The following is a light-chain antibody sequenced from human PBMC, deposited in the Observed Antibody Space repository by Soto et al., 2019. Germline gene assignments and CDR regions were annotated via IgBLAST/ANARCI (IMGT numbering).Light chain of an antibody. Sequence: QSVLTQPASVSESPGQSITISCTGSSSNVGTYHLVSWYQQHPGKAPKLMIYEDTKRPSGVSNRFSGSKSGNTASLTIYGLQPEDEADYYGSSYEDTSASWVFGGGTKLTVL. CDR1: SSNVGTYHL. V-gene: IGLV2-23*01. CDR2: EDT. CDR3: SSYEDTSASWV. J-gene: IGLJ3*02.